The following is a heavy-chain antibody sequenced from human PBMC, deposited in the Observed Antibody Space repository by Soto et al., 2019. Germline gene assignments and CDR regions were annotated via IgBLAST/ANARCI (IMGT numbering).Heavy chain of an antibody. J-gene: IGHJ4*02. D-gene: IGHD3-16*01. CDR3: AKDRRAGGNSAFYFDF. CDR1: GLKFSHYA. Sequence: PGGSLRLSCAASGLKFSHYAMRWGRQAPGKGVEGVSLISATGGGTYYADSVQRRFNTSRDNYPNTMYLQVHSLTAEDTAVYYCAKDRRAGGNSAFYFDFWGQGAQVTVSS. CDR2: ISATGGGT. V-gene: IGHV3-23*01.